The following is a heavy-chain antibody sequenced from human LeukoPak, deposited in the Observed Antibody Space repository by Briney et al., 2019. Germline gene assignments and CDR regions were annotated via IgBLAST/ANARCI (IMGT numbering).Heavy chain of an antibody. Sequence: SETLSLTCTISGDSTNTYFWSWIRQPPGKGLEWIGYFYYTGTTNYNPSLKSRVTISVDTSKNQFSLKVNSVTAADTGVYYCASKSTDHGELRFDYWGQGTLVAVSS. V-gene: IGHV4-59*01. CDR3: ASKSTDHGELRFDY. CDR2: FYYTGTT. J-gene: IGHJ4*02. CDR1: GDSTNTYF. D-gene: IGHD4-17*01.